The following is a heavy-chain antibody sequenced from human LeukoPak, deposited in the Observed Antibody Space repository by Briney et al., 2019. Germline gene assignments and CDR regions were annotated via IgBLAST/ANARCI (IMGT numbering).Heavy chain of an antibody. D-gene: IGHD2-8*01. J-gene: IGHJ6*02. Sequence: PGGSLRLSCEASGFTFNKFAMSWVRQAPGKGPEWVSGIGSSGATIFYADSVKGRYTISRDNSKNTVYLEMNNLRAEDTAIYYCAMVAVGPLSRPTHVALYYGMDVWGQGTTVTVSS. CDR3: AMVAVGPLSRPTHVALYYGMDV. CDR2: IGSSGATI. CDR1: GFTFNKFA. V-gene: IGHV3-23*01.